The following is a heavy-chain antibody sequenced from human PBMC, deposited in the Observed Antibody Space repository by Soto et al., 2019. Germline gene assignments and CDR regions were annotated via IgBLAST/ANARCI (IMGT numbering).Heavy chain of an antibody. CDR1: GYTFTSYG. Sequence: ASVKVSCKASGYTFTSYGISWVRQAPGQGLEWTGWISAYNGNTNYAQKLQGRVTMTTDTSTSTAYMELRSLRSDDTAVYYCARDRVMVSEFDYWGQGTLVTVSS. J-gene: IGHJ4*02. D-gene: IGHD3-10*01. CDR2: ISAYNGNT. CDR3: ARDRVMVSEFDY. V-gene: IGHV1-18*01.